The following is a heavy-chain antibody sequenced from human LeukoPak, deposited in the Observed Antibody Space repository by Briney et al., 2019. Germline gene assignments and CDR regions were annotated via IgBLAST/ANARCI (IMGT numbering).Heavy chain of an antibody. CDR1: GYTFTAYH. Sequence: ASVKVSCKASGYTFTAYHFHWVRLAPGQGLEWMGWINLNSGVTRYAQKFQDRVTMTWDTSITTAYMELSRLRSDDTAVYYCARDETAATGIAMDVWGQGTTVTVSS. J-gene: IGHJ6*02. CDR2: INLNSGVT. V-gene: IGHV1-2*02. CDR3: ARDETAATGIAMDV. D-gene: IGHD6-13*01.